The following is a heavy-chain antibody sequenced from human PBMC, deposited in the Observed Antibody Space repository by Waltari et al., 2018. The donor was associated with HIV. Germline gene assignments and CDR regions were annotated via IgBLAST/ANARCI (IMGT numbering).Heavy chain of an antibody. D-gene: IGHD3-16*01. CDR1: GGTFSSYA. CDR3: ASGLGGAYYYYYGMDV. V-gene: IGHV1-69*06. CDR2: IIPICGTA. Sequence: QVQLVQSGAEVKKPGSSVKVSCKASGGTFSSYAISWVRQAPGQGLEWVGGIIPICGTANYAQKFQGRVTITADKSTSTAYMELSSLRSEDTAVYYCASGLGGAYYYYYGMDVWGQGTTVTVSS. J-gene: IGHJ6*02.